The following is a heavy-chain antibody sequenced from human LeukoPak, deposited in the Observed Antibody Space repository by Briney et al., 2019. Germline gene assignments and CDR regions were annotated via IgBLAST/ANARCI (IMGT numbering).Heavy chain of an antibody. CDR3: ARVSLVRTTPNWFDP. D-gene: IGHD1-26*01. CDR2: IYYSGST. V-gene: IGHV4-61*01. Sequence: SETLSLTCTVSGGSISSGSYYWSWIRQPPGKGLEWIGDIYYSGSTNYNPSLKSRVTISEDTSKNQFTLKLSSVTAADTAVYYCARVSLVRTTPNWFDPWGQGTLVTVSS. J-gene: IGHJ5*02. CDR1: GGSISSGSYY.